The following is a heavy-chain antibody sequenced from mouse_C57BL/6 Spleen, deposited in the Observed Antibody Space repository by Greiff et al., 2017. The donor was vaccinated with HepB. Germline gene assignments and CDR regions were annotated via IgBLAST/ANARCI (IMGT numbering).Heavy chain of an antibody. J-gene: IGHJ4*01. Sequence: VQLQQSGAELARPGASVKLSCKASGYTFTSYGISWVKQRTGQGLEWIGEIYPRSGNTYYNEKFKGKATLTADKSSSTAYMELRSLTSEDSAVYFCARSRGGSSYVDYAMDYWGQGTSVTVSS. CDR3: ARSRGGSSYVDYAMDY. CDR2: IYPRSGNT. V-gene: IGHV1-81*01. D-gene: IGHD1-1*01. CDR1: GYTFTSYG.